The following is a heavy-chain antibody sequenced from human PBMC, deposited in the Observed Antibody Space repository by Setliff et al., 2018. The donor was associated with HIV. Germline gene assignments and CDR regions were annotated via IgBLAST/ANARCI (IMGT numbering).Heavy chain of an antibody. V-gene: IGHV1-18*01. D-gene: IGHD6-13*01. CDR3: AREFSSSWYDWFDP. CDR2: ISAYNGNT. CDR1: GYTFTDYG. J-gene: IGHJ5*02. Sequence: ASVKVSCKASGYTFTDYGISWVRQAPGQGLEWVGWISAYNGNTKYAQKFQGRVTMTTHTSTNTAYMELSSLRSEDTAVYYCAREFSSSWYDWFDPWGQGTLVTVS.